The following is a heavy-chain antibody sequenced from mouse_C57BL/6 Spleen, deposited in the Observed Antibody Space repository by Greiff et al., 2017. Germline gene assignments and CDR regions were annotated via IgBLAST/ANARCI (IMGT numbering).Heavy chain of an antibody. CDR2: IYPRSGNT. J-gene: IGHJ1*03. CDR3: ARWITTEYFDV. D-gene: IGHD1-1*01. CDR1: GYTFTSYG. V-gene: IGHV1-81*01. Sequence: QVHVKQSGAELARPGASVKLSCKASGYTFTSYGISWVKQRTGQGLEWIGEIYPRSGNTYYNEKFKGKATLTADKSSSTAYMELRSLTSEDSAVYFCARWITTEYFDVWGTGTTVTVSS.